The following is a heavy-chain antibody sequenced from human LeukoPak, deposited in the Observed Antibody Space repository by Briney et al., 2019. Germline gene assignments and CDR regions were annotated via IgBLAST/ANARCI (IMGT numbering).Heavy chain of an antibody. CDR3: ASLWFGELTLYYGMDV. V-gene: IGHV3-48*03. CDR2: ISSSGSTI. J-gene: IGHJ6*04. Sequence: GGSLRLSCAASGFTFSSYEMNWVRQAPGKGLEWVSYISSSGSTIYYADSMKGRFTISRDNAKNSLYLQMNSLRAEDTAVYYCASLWFGELTLYYGMDVWGKGTTVTVSS. D-gene: IGHD3-10*01. CDR1: GFTFSSYE.